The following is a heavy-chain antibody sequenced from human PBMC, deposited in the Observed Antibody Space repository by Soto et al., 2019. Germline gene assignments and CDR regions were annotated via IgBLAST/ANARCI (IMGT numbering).Heavy chain of an antibody. CDR1: GYTFTSYG. CDR3: ARDRAVVPAAIANFDY. D-gene: IGHD2-2*02. J-gene: IGHJ4*02. CDR2: ISAYNGNT. V-gene: IGHV1-18*01. Sequence: ASVKVSCKASGYTFTSYGISWVRQAPGQGLEWMGWISAYNGNTNYAQKLQGRVTVTTDTSTSTAYMELRSLRSDDTAVYYCARDRAVVPAAIANFDYWGQGTLVTVSS.